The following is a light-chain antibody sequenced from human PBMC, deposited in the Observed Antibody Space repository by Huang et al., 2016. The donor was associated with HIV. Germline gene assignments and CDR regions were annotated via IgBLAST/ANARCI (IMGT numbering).Light chain of an antibody. CDR3: QQYESSPWT. CDR1: QSVSRSY. Sequence: EIVLTQSPGTLSLSPGERATLSCRASQSVSRSYLGWYQQKAGQAPRLLTYVASSRAPGIPDRFSGSWSGTDFTLTISRLEPEDFAIYYCQQYESSPWTFGQGTKVEMK. J-gene: IGKJ1*01. CDR2: VAS. V-gene: IGKV3-20*01.